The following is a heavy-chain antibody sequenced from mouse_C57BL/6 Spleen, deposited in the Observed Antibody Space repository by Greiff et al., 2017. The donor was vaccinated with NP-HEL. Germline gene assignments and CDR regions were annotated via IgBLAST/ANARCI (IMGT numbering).Heavy chain of an antibody. J-gene: IGHJ1*03. Sequence: QLQQSGPGLVQPSQSLSITCPVSGFSFTSYGVHWVRQSPGKGLEWLGVIWSGGSTDYNAAFISRLSISKDNSKSHVFFKMNRLQADDTAIDYCARGRSYSYWYFDVWGTGTTVTVSS. CDR1: GFSFTSYG. V-gene: IGHV2-2*01. CDR3: ARGRSYSYWYFDV. CDR2: IWSGGST. D-gene: IGHD1-1*01.